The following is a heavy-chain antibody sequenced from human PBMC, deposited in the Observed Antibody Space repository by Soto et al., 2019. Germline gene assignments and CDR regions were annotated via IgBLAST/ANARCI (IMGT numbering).Heavy chain of an antibody. Sequence: PGGSLRLSCAASGFTFSSYAMSWVRQAPGKGLEWVSAISGSGGSTYYADSVKGRFTISRDNSKNTLYLQMNGLRAEDTAVYYCAKFSQGYYYDSSGYYSGDYYYYGMDVWGQGTTVTVSS. J-gene: IGHJ6*02. CDR3: AKFSQGYYYDSSGYYSGDYYYYGMDV. CDR2: ISGSGGST. V-gene: IGHV3-23*01. CDR1: GFTFSSYA. D-gene: IGHD3-22*01.